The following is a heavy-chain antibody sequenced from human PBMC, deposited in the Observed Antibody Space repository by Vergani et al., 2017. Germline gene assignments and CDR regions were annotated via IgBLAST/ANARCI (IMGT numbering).Heavy chain of an antibody. CDR1: GASISSGGFY. J-gene: IGHJ4*02. CDR3: ARGALWWLRQIDS. Sequence: QVQLQESGPGLVKPSQTLSLTCTVSGASISSGGFYWTWIRQPPGKGLEWIGYIYDSGDTKYNPSLKSRVTMSLDTSKNQFSLNLYSVTAADTAVYYCARGALWWLRQIDSWGQGTLVTVSS. V-gene: IGHV4-61*08. CDR2: IYDSGDT. D-gene: IGHD2-21*01.